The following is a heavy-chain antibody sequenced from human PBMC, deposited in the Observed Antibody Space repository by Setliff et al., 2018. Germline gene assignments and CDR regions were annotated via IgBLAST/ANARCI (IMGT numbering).Heavy chain of an antibody. CDR2: ISGSSGGI. D-gene: IGHD5-12*01. CDR3: ARDITRDGYNSGAFDI. Sequence: GGSLRLSCAASGFTFSSFAMTWIRQAPGKGLEWVSYISGSSGGIYYADSVKGRFTISRDNAKKSLYMEMNSLRAEDTAVYYCARDITRDGYNSGAFDIWGQGTMVTVSS. CDR1: GFTFSSFA. J-gene: IGHJ3*02. V-gene: IGHV3-48*04.